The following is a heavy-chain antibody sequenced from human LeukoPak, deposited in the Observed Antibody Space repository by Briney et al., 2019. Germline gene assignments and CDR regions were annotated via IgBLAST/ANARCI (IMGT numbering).Heavy chain of an antibody. J-gene: IGHJ6*02. CDR3: ARFGVDYDMDV. CDR2: IHYSGKA. CDR1: GGSISGNY. D-gene: IGHD3-16*01. V-gene: IGHV4-59*01. Sequence: SEALSLTCTVSGGSISGNYWTWIRQPPGKGLEWIGQIHYSGKADYNPSLKTRIDISVDMSKNQMSLKVNSVTAADTAVYYCARFGVDYDMDVWGQGTAVTVS.